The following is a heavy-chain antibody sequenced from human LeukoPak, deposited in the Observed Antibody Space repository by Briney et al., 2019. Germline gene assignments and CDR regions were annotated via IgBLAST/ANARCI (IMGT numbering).Heavy chain of an antibody. J-gene: IGHJ5*02. CDR1: GGSISSSSYY. V-gene: IGHV4-39*01. D-gene: IGHD2-2*01. CDR3: PRLQGSTSSHWFDP. Sequence: PSETLSLTCTVSGGSISSSSYYWGWIRQPPGKGLEWIGSIYYSGSTYYNPSLKSRVTISVDTSKNQFSLKLSSVTAADTAVYYGPRLQGSTSSHWFDPWGQGTLVTVSS. CDR2: IYYSGST.